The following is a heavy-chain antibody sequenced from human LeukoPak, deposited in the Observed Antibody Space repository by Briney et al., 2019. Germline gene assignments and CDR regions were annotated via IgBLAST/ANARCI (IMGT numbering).Heavy chain of an antibody. Sequence: SETLSLTCAVYGESFSDYYWTWIRQSPGKGLEWIGEINRSGNTNYNPSLKSRVTISVDTSKNQFSLKLSSVTAADTAVYYCASLPPNTYYDFWSGYSGYYWGQGTLVTVSS. CDR2: INRSGNT. V-gene: IGHV4-34*01. D-gene: IGHD3-3*01. J-gene: IGHJ4*02. CDR1: GESFSDYY. CDR3: ASLPPNTYYDFWSGYSGYY.